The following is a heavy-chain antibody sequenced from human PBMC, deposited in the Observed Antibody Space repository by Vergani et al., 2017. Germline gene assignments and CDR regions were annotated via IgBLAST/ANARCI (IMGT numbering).Heavy chain of an antibody. CDR1: GFTFSTYA. D-gene: IGHD1-26*01. J-gene: IGHJ4*02. CDR3: VKGAGSYENFFNS. V-gene: IGHV3-23*01. CDR2: HTGGGGST. Sequence: EVQLLESGGSLKQPGGSVRLSCAASGFTFSTYAMHWVRQAPGKGLEWVSAHTGGGGSTYYADSFKGRFIISRDNYRDTLYLQMNSLRREDTATYYCVKGAGSYENFFNSWGQGTLVTVSS.